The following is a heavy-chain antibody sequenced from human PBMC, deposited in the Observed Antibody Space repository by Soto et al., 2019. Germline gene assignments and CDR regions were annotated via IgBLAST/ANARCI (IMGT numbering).Heavy chain of an antibody. Sequence: GGSLRLSCAASGFTFSSYSMNWVRQAPEKGLEWVSYISSSSSTIYYADSVKGRFTISRDNSKNTLYLQMDSLRAEDTAVYYCAKDSGSRPGLGWGQGTLVTVSS. CDR3: AKDSGSRPGLG. CDR2: ISSSSSTI. V-gene: IGHV3-48*01. D-gene: IGHD3-10*01. J-gene: IGHJ4*02. CDR1: GFTFSSYS.